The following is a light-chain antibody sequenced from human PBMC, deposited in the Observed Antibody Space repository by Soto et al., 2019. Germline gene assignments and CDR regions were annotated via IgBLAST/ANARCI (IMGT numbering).Light chain of an antibody. V-gene: IGLV2-14*03. J-gene: IGLJ1*01. CDR2: DVS. CDR3: SSYTTSNTRQIV. Sequence: QSALTXPASVSGSPGQSITTPCTGTSSDVGGYNYVSWYQHHPGKAPKLMIYDVSNRPSGVSNRFSGSKSGNTASLTISELQPEDEADYYCSSYTTSNTRQIVFGTGTKVTVL. CDR1: SSDVGGYNY.